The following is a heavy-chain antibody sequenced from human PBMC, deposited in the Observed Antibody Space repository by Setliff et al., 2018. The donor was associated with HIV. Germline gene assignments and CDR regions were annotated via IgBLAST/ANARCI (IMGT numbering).Heavy chain of an antibody. D-gene: IGHD6-13*01. Sequence: SETLSLTCTVSGGSISSGSYYWSWIRQPAGKGLEWIGHIYTSGSTNYNPSLKSRVTISVDTSKNQFSLKLSSVTAADTAVYYCARAGSSWYNWFDPWGQGTLVTVSS. CDR3: ARAGSSWYNWFDP. CDR1: GGSISSGSYY. V-gene: IGHV4-61*09. CDR2: IYTSGST. J-gene: IGHJ5*02.